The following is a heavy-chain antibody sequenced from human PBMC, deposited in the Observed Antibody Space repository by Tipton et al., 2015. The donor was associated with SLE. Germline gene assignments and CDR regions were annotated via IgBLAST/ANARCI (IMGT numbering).Heavy chain of an antibody. CDR2: IYGGGNT. J-gene: IGHJ4*02. V-gene: IGHV3-53*01. Sequence: SLRLSCAASEFFVSNYYMSWVRQAPGKGLEWVSVIYGGGNTYYAHSVKGRFTISRDNAKNSLYLQMNSLRAEDTAVYYCAREGSGTPDYWGQGTLVTVSS. CDR1: EFFVSNYY. CDR3: AREGSGTPDY. D-gene: IGHD1-26*01.